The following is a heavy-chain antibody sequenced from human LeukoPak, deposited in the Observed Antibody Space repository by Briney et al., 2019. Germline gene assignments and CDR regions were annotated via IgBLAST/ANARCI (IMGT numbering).Heavy chain of an antibody. D-gene: IGHD1-1*01. CDR2: INQDGTTK. J-gene: IGHJ3*02. CDR1: GFTFSSDW. Sequence: GGSLRLSCAASGFTFSSDWMSWVRQASGKGLEWVANINQDGTTKYYVDSVKGRFTISRDNAKNSLYLQMNSLRAEDTAVCYCARASRTGDAFDIWGQGTVVTVSS. V-gene: IGHV3-7*01. CDR3: ARASRTGDAFDI.